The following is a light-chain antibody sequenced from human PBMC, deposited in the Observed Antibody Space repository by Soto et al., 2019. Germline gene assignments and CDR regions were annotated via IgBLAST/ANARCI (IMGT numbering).Light chain of an antibody. CDR2: DAS. V-gene: IGKV3-15*01. Sequence: EIVMTQSPATLSVSPGDRATLSCRASQSVDNDLAWYQQKPGQPPRLLIYDASTRATGISDRFSASGSATEFTLTISSLQSEDFGVYYCQQHDQWPLTFGQGTRLEIK. J-gene: IGKJ5*01. CDR1: QSVDND. CDR3: QQHDQWPLT.